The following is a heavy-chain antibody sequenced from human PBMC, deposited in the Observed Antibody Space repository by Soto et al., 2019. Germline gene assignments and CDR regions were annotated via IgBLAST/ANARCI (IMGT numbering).Heavy chain of an antibody. Sequence: EVQLVESGGGLVQPGGSLRLSCAASGFTFSNYWMRWVRQPPGKGLLWVSRVSPDGSSTDYAGSVEGRFAVSRDNAKNTLYLQMNSLRDDATADYYCVRGTSGWYGIDYWGQGTLVTVSS. CDR1: GFTFSNYW. CDR2: VSPDGSST. D-gene: IGHD6-13*01. V-gene: IGHV3-74*01. CDR3: VRGTSGWYGIDY. J-gene: IGHJ4*02.